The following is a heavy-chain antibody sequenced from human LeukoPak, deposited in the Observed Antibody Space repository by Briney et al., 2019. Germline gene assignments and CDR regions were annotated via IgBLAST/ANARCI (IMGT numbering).Heavy chain of an antibody. D-gene: IGHD4-11*01. CDR2: IYYSGST. J-gene: IGHJ6*03. CDR1: GGSISSGGYY. V-gene: IGHV4-31*03. Sequence: SETLSLTCTVSGGSISSGGYYWSWIRQHPGKGLEWIGYIYYSGSTYYNPSLKSRVTISVDTSKNQFSLKLSSVTAADTAVYYCARVSNPPLYPTGYMDVWGKGTTVTVSS. CDR3: ARVSNPPLYPTGYMDV.